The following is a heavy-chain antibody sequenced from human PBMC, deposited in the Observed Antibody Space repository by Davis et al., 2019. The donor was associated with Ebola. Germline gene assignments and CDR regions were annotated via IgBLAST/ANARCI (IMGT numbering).Heavy chain of an antibody. J-gene: IGHJ5*02. V-gene: IGHV4-39*01. CDR3: ARQVAVAHNWFDP. D-gene: IGHD6-19*01. CDR1: GCSISTSSYY. Sequence: SETLSLTCTVSGCSISTSSYYWASIRQPPGKGLEWIGSIHYSGSTYYNPSLKSRVTISVNTSKNQFSLKLSSVTAAETAVYYCARQVAVAHNWFDPWGQGTLVTVSS. CDR2: IHYSGST.